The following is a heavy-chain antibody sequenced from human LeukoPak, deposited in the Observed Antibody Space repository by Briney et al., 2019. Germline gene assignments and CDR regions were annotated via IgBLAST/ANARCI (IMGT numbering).Heavy chain of an antibody. J-gene: IGHJ5*02. CDR3: ARGWQINSSGGFVDP. CDR1: GYGFTDYY. CDR2: INPSSGAT. V-gene: IGHV1-2*02. Sequence: ASLKVSCQASGYGFTDYYVHWIRQAPGQGLEWMGWINPSSGATIYAQKFQGRVTMTRDTFTTTAYMEINSPVSDDTAVYYCARGWQINSSGGFVDPWGQGTLVTVSS. D-gene: IGHD6-6*01.